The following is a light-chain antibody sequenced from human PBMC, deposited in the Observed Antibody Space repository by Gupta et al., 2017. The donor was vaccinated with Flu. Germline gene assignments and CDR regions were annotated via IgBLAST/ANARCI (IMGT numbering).Light chain of an antibody. CDR1: QSVSSY. CDR2: DAS. CDR3: QQRSNWPPMYS. V-gene: IGKV3-11*01. J-gene: IGKJ2*03. Sequence: IALTQSPATLSMSPGYRATLSCRASQSVSSYLAWYQQKPGQAPRLLIYDASNRATGIPARFSGSGSGTDFTLAISSLEPEDFAVYYCQQRSNWPPMYSFGQGTKLEIK.